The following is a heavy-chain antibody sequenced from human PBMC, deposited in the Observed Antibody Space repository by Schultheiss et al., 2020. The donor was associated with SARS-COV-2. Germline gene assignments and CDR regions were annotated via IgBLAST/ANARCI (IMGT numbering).Heavy chain of an antibody. CDR3: ARTGLGQLLHIDY. V-gene: IGHV3-73*01. CDR2: IRSKANSYAT. CDR1: GFTFSSYA. J-gene: IGHJ4*02. D-gene: IGHD2-15*01. Sequence: GGSLRLSCAASGFTFSSYAMHWVRQAPGKGLEWVGRIRSKANSYATAYAASVKGRFTISRDDSKNTAYLQMNSLRAEDTAVYYCARTGLGQLLHIDYWGQGTLVTVSS.